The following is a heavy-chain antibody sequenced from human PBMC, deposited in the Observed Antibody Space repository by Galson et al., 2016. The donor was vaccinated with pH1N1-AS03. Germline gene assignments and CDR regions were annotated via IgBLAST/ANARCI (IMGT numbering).Heavy chain of an antibody. CDR1: GFIFDDYG. V-gene: IGHV3-9*01. CDR2: ITKQSGGI. J-gene: IGHJ4*02. Sequence: SLRLSCAASGFIFDDYGMHWVRQAPGKGLEWVAGITKQSGGIHYADSVKGRCSISRDNARNTLQLQLSSLRVEDTALDYCVKDRGGSLCYFDRWGQGTLVTVSS. D-gene: IGHD3-16*01. CDR3: VKDRGGSLCYFDR.